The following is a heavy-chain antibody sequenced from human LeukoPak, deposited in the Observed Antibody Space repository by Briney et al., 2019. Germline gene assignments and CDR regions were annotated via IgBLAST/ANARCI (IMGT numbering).Heavy chain of an antibody. D-gene: IGHD6-19*01. V-gene: IGHV4-59*01. CDR3: ARVSNGMAVAPYTWFDY. Sequence: PSETLSLTCTVSGGSISSYYWSWIRQPPGKGLAWIGYIYYSGSTNYNPSLKSRVTISVDTSKNQFSLKLSSVTAADTAVYYCARVSNGMAVAPYTWFDYWGQGILVTVSS. CDR2: IYYSGST. J-gene: IGHJ4*02. CDR1: GGSISSYY.